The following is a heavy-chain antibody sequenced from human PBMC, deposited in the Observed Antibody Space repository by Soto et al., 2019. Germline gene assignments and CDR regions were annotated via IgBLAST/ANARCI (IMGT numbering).Heavy chain of an antibody. V-gene: IGHV3-30*04. CDR2: IRYVGPNQ. D-gene: IGHD1-26*01. Sequence: SLILSCAASGFIFRSYTMHSVLQAAGRGLEWVGGIRYVGPNQYCADCLKRRLTISRDNSRNTLSMQLNSLRHEDRDVYYCARAPSGRYPEFDYGGQGALVTVSS. J-gene: IGHJ4*02. CDR3: ARAPSGRYPEFDY. CDR1: GFIFRSYT.